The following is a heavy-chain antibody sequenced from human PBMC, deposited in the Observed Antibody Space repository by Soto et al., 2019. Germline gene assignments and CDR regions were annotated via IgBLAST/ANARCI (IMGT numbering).Heavy chain of an antibody. Sequence: ASVKVSCKASGFTFTSSAVQWVRQARGQRLEWIGWIVVGSGNTNYAQKFQERVTITRDMSTSTAYMELSSLRSEDTAVYYCAADQGSINSYYFDYWGQGTLVTVSS. CDR3: AADQGSINSYYFDY. CDR1: GFTFTSSA. J-gene: IGHJ4*02. D-gene: IGHD3-10*01. CDR2: IVVGSGNT. V-gene: IGHV1-58*01.